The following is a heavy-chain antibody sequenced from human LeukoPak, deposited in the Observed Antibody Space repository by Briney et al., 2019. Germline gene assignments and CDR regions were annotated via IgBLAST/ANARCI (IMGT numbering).Heavy chain of an antibody. J-gene: IGHJ4*02. CDR2: ISSGGGST. CDR1: GFTFSNYA. D-gene: IGHD6-13*01. Sequence: GGSLRLSCAASGFTFSNYAMSWVRQAPGKGLEWVSAISSGGGSTYYADSVKGRFTISRDNSKNTLYLQMNSLRAEDTAVYYCAKSPGYSSSWYDYWGQGTVVTVSS. CDR3: AKSPGYSSSWYDY. V-gene: IGHV3-23*01.